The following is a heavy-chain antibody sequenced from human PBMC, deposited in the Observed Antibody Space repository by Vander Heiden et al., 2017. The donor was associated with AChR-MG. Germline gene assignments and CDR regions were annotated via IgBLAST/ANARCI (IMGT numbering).Heavy chain of an antibody. CDR2: ISWNSGSI. CDR1: GFTFDDYA. D-gene: IGHD5-18*01. Sequence: EVQLVESGGGLVQPGRSLRLSCAASGFTFDDYAMHWVRQAPGKGLEWVSGISWNSGSIGYADSVKGRFTISRDNAKNSLYLQMNSLRAEDTALYYCAKDKRGYSYGVSFDYWGQGTLVTVSS. CDR3: AKDKRGYSYGVSFDY. J-gene: IGHJ4*02. V-gene: IGHV3-9*01.